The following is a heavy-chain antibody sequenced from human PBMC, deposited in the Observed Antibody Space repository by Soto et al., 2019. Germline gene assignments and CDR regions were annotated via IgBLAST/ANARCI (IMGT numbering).Heavy chain of an antibody. CDR3: AREEGGWLRFGG. CDR2: IWYDGSNK. CDR1: GFTFSSYG. Sequence: QVQLVESGGGVVQPGRSLRLSCAASGFTFSSYGMHWVRQAPGKGLEWVAVIWYDGSNKYYADSVKGRFTISRDNSKNKLYLQMSSRRAEDTAVYYGAREEGGWLRFGGRGQGTLVTVSS. D-gene: IGHD5-12*01. V-gene: IGHV3-33*01. J-gene: IGHJ4*02.